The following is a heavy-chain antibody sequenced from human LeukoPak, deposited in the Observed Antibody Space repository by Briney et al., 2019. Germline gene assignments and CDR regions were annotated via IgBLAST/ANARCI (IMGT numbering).Heavy chain of an antibody. CDR2: IKQDGSEK. V-gene: IGHV3-7*01. CDR3: ARSSNWGYYYYMDV. J-gene: IGHJ6*03. D-gene: IGHD7-27*01. CDR1: GFTFSSYW. Sequence: GGSLRLSCAASGFTFSSYWMSWVRQAPGKGLEWVANIKQDGSEKYYVDSVKGRFTISRDNAKNSLYLQMNSLRAEGTAVYYCARSSNWGYYYYMDVWGKGTTVTVSS.